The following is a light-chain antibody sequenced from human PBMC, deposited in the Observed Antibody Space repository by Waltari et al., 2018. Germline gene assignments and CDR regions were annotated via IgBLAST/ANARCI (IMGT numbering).Light chain of an antibody. V-gene: IGKV3-15*01. J-gene: IGKJ1*01. Sequence: EIVMTQSPDTLSVSPGESATPSCRASQSVNDNLAWYQQKPGQAPRLLIYGTSTRATGIPARFSGSGSGTEFTLTISSLQSEDFAVYYCQHYNKWPPWTFGQGTKVEIK. CDR3: QHYNKWPPWT. CDR1: QSVNDN. CDR2: GTS.